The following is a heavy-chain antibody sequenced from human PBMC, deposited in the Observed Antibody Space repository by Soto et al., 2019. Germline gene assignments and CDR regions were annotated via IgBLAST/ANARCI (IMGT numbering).Heavy chain of an antibody. Sequence: GGSLRLSCAASGFTFSSSSMNWVRQAPGKGLEWVSSISSSSSYIYYADSVKGRFTISRDNAKNSLYLQMNSLRAEDTAVYYCARDQVGGNSSSWYVFYYYYGMDVWGQGTTVTVSS. CDR1: GFTFSSSS. J-gene: IGHJ6*02. CDR3: ARDQVGGNSSSWYVFYYYYGMDV. V-gene: IGHV3-21*01. D-gene: IGHD6-13*01. CDR2: ISSSSSYI.